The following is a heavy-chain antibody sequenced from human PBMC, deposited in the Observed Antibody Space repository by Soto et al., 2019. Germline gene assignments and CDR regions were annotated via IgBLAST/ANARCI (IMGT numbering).Heavy chain of an antibody. D-gene: IGHD6-19*01. CDR1: SCSVFSSNW. CDR3: ASHLVMAGTRGFDH. V-gene: IGHV4-4*02. J-gene: IGHJ4*02. CDR2: TRNSGGA. Sequence: QVQLQESGPGLEKPSGTLSITCAVSSCSVFSSNWWSWVRLPAGKGLERIGETRNSGGANYNPSLKSRVTMTVDRSRNNIFLELSSVTAEDTAVYYCASHLVMAGTRGFDHWGLGTLVTVSS.